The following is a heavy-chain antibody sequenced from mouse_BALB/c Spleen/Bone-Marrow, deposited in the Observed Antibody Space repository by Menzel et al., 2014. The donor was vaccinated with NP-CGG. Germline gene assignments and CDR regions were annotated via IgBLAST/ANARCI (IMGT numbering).Heavy chain of an antibody. CDR2: IYPGNSDT. D-gene: IGHD3-1*01. CDR3: TTLARNNFDY. J-gene: IGHJ2*01. V-gene: IGHV1-5*01. Sequence: EVQLQQSGTVLARPGAAVKMSCKASGYTFSNYWMHWVKQRPGQGLEWIGTIYPGNSDTTYNQNFKGKAKLTAVTSTSTAYMELSSLTSEDSAVYYCTTLARNNFDYWGQGTTLTVSS. CDR1: GYTFSNYW.